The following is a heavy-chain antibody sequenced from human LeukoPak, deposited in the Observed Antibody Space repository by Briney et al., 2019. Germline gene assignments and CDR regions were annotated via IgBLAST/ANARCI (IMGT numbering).Heavy chain of an antibody. CDR1: GFTFGDYA. CDR3: TSSGSYPMNY. V-gene: IGHV3-49*04. CDR2: IRSKAYGGTT. J-gene: IGHJ4*02. Sequence: GGSLRLSCTASGFTFGDYAMSWVRQAPGKGLEWVGFIRSKAYGGTTEYAASVKGRFTISRDDSKSIAYLQMNSLKTEDTAVYYCTSSGSYPMNYWGQGTLATVSS. D-gene: IGHD1-26*01.